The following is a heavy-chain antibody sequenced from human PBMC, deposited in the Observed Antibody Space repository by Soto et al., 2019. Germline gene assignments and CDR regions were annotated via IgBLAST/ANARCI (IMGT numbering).Heavy chain of an antibody. CDR2: ISAYNGNT. CDR3: AKDLLGYSSSSSQYNWFDP. Sequence: ASVKVSCKASGYTFTSYGISWVRQAPGQGLEWMGWISAYNGNTNYAQKLQGRVTMTTDTSTSTAYMELRSLRSDDTAVYYCAKDLLGYSSSSSQYNWFDPWGQGTLVTVSS. D-gene: IGHD6-6*01. V-gene: IGHV1-18*01. CDR1: GYTFTSYG. J-gene: IGHJ5*02.